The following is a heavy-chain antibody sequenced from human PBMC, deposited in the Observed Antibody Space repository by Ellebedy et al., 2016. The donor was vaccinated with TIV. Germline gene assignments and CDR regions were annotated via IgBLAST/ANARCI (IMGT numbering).Heavy chain of an antibody. D-gene: IGHD5-18*01. CDR2: IVGSGS. CDR3: AKERPSGEGYGVIDN. V-gene: IGHV3-23*01. Sequence: GESLKISCAASGFTXPSYAXXCLXLPPGKVIEWVSGIVGSGSQKYADSVKGRFTISRDNSKRTVDLQMNGLRAEDTAIYFCAKERPSGEGYGVIDNWGRGTLVSVSS. CDR1: GFTXPSYA. J-gene: IGHJ4*02.